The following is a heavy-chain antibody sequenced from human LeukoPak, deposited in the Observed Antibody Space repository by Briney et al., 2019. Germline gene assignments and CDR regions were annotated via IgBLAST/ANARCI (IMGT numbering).Heavy chain of an antibody. CDR2: IHHSGSS. D-gene: IGHD3-10*01. Sequence: SQTLSLTCTVSADSLSSGGHYWAWIRQLPGKGLESIGFIHHSGSSRHNPSLTDRVAISVDASRKQFALRLSSVTAADTAIYYCARGGNRFGGFYFDYWGQGIQVIVSS. CDR1: ADSLSSGGHY. CDR3: ARGGNRFGGFYFDY. V-gene: IGHV4-31*03. J-gene: IGHJ4*02.